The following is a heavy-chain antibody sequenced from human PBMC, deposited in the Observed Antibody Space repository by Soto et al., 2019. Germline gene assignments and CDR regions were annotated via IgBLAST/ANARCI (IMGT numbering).Heavy chain of an antibody. V-gene: IGHV4-39*01. Sequence: SETLSLTCTVSGGSISSSSYYWGWIRQPPGKGLERIGSIYYIGSTYYNPSLKSRVTISVDTSKNQFSLKLSSVTAADTAVYYCARMGVVVAATSDYWGQGTLVTVSS. J-gene: IGHJ4*02. CDR3: ARMGVVVAATSDY. D-gene: IGHD2-15*01. CDR1: GGSISSSSYY. CDR2: IYYIGST.